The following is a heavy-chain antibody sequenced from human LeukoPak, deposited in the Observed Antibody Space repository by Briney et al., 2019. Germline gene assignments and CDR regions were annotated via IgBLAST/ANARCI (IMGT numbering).Heavy chain of an antibody. CDR3: ARPKSGYDQAFDY. J-gene: IGHJ4*02. CDR1: GGSISSSSYY. D-gene: IGHD5-12*01. Sequence: SETLSLTCTVSGGSISSSSYYWGWIRQPPGKGLEWIGSISYSGSTYYNPSLKRRVTISVDTSKNQFSLKLTSVTAADTAVYYCARPKSGYDQAFDYWGQGTLVTVSS. V-gene: IGHV4-39*01. CDR2: ISYSGST.